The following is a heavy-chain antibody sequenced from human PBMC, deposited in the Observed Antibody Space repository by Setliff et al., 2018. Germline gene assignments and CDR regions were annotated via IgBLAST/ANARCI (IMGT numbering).Heavy chain of an antibody. Sequence: PGGSLRLSCAVSGFTFSNYWMTWVRQAPGKGLEWIEEINHRGSTNYSPSLRSRVTMSVDSSKKQLSLKLTTATAADTAVYYFRLAHCSNNCEEALDYWSQGTLVTVSS. CDR1: GFTFSNYW. D-gene: IGHD2-2*01. CDR2: INHRGST. V-gene: IGHV4-34*08. CDR3: RLAHCSNNCEEALDY. J-gene: IGHJ4*02.